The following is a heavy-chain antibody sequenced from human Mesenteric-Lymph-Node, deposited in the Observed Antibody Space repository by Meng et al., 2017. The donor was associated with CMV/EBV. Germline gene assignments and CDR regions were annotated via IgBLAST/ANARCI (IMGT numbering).Heavy chain of an antibody. CDR1: GFTFDDYA. J-gene: IGHJ4*02. V-gene: IGHV3-23*01. Sequence: GESLKISCAASGFTFDDYAMHWVRQAPGKGLEWVSGISWNSGSTYYADSVKGRFTISRDNSKNTLYLQMNSLRAEDTAVYYCAKDWDDSSGIYHDYWGQGTLVTVSS. D-gene: IGHD3-22*01. CDR2: ISWNSGST. CDR3: AKDWDDSSGIYHDY.